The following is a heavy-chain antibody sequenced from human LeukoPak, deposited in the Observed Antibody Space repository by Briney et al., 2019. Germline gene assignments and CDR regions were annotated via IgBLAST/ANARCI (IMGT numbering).Heavy chain of an antibody. CDR3: ARTTEGYCSSASCFGFSYSYYMDV. D-gene: IGHD2-2*01. J-gene: IGHJ6*03. CDR2: IFYSGST. CDR1: GGSISSSSYY. Sequence: SETLSLTCTVSGGSISSSSYYWGWIRQPPGKGLEWIANIFYSGSTYYNPSLKSRVTISVDTSKNQFSLKLSSVTAADTAVYYCARTTEGYCSSASCFGFSYSYYMDVWGKGTTVTISS. V-gene: IGHV4-39*07.